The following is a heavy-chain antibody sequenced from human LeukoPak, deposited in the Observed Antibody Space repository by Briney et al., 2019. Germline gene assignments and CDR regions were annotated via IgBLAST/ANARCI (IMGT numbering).Heavy chain of an antibody. CDR2: INPNSGGT. D-gene: IGHD3-9*01. J-gene: IGHJ5*02. CDR3: AREDFCDILTDRWFDP. V-gene: IGHV1-2*02. CDR1: GYTFTSYY. Sequence: ASVKVSCKASGYTFTSYYMHWVRQAPGQGLEWMGWINPNSGGTNYAQKFQGRVTMTRDTSISTAYMELSRLRSDDTAVYYCAREDFCDILTDRWFDPWGQGTLVTVSS.